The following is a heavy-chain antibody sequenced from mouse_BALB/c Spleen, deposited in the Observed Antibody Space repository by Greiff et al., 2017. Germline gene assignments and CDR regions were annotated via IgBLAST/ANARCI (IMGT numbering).Heavy chain of an antibody. CDR1: GFTFSSYA. J-gene: IGHJ4*01. V-gene: IGHV5-9-4*01. D-gene: IGHD2-12*01. Sequence: EVQLQESGGGLVKPGGSLKLSCAASGFTFSSYAMSWVRQSPEKRLEWVAEISSGGSYTYYPDTVTGRFTISRDNAKNTLYLEMSSLRSEDTAMYYCARALRRGAMDYWGQGTSVTVSS. CDR2: ISSGGSYT. CDR3: ARALRRGAMDY.